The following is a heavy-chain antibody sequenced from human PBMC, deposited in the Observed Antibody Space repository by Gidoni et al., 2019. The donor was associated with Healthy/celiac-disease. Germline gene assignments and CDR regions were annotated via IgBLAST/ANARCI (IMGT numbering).Heavy chain of an antibody. V-gene: IGHV3-23*01. Sequence: EVQLLESGGGLVQPGGSLRLYCAASGFTFSSYAMSWVRQAPGKGLEWVSAISGSGGSTYYADSVKGRFTISRDNSKNTLYLKMNSLRAEDTAVYYCAKGVGRWLQLVIDYWGQGTLVTVSS. CDR3: AKGVGRWLQLVIDY. D-gene: IGHD5-12*01. J-gene: IGHJ4*02. CDR1: GFTFSSYA. CDR2: ISGSGGST.